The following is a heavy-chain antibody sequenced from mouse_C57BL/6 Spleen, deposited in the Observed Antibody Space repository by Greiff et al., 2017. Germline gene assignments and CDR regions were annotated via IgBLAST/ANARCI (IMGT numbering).Heavy chain of an antibody. CDR2: INPSSGYT. CDR1: GYTFTSYT. Sequence: QVHVKQSGAELARPGASVKMSCKASGYTFTSYTMHWVKQRPGPGLEWIGYINPSSGYTKYNQKFKDKATLTADKSSSTAYMQLSSLTSEDSAVYYCARDYGSSYYYAMDYWGQGTSVTVSS. V-gene: IGHV1-4*01. CDR3: ARDYGSSYYYAMDY. J-gene: IGHJ4*01. D-gene: IGHD1-1*01.